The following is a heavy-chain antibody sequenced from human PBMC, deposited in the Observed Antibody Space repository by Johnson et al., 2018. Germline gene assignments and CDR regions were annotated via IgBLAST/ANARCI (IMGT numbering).Heavy chain of an antibody. CDR1: GFTFSSYG. CDR2: ISYDGSNK. J-gene: IGHJ6*03. V-gene: IGHV3-30*18. Sequence: QVQLVESGGGVVQPGRSLRLSCAASGFTFSSYGMHWVRQAPGKGLEWVAVISYDGSNKYYADSVKGRFTISRDNSKKTLYLQMNSLRAEDTAVYYCAKVVSYYYYMDVWGKGTTVTVSS. CDR3: AKVVSYYYYMDV.